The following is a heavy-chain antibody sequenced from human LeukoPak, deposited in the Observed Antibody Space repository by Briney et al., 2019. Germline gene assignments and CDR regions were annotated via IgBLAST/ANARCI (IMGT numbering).Heavy chain of an antibody. V-gene: IGHV4-34*01. CDR3: ARGVVLIPYYFDY. CDR1: GGSFSGYY. Sequence: SETLSLTCAVYGGSFSGYYWSWIRQPPGKGLEWIGSIYYSGSTYYNPSLKSRVTISVDTSKNQFSLKLSSVTAADTAVYYCARGVVLIPYYFDYWGQGTLVTVSS. J-gene: IGHJ4*02. D-gene: IGHD2-2*01. CDR2: IYYSGST.